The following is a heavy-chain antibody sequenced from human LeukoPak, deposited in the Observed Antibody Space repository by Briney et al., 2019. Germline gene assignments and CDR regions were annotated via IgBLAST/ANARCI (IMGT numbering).Heavy chain of an antibody. V-gene: IGHV3-66*01. CDR3: AGGAGDWNAFHI. CDR2: IYTGGST. J-gene: IGHJ3*02. Sequence: GGSLRLSCAASGFTVRRNYMSWVRQAPGKGLEWVSVIYTGGSTYYAGSVKGRFTISRDNSNNILYLQMNSLRVEDTAVYYSAGGAGDWNAFHIWGQGTMVTVSS. D-gene: IGHD2-21*02. CDR1: GFTVRRNY.